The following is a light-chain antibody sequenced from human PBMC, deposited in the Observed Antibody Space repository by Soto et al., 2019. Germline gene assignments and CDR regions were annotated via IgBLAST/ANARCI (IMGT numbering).Light chain of an antibody. J-gene: IGKJ4*01. V-gene: IGKV3-11*01. CDR1: QSVSSY. Sequence: IVWTQSPATLSLSQEERATLSCRASQSVSSYLAWYQQKPGQAPRLLIYDASSRATGIPARFSGSGSGTDFTLPISSLEPEDFAVYYCQQRSNWPPLLSFGGGTKVDI. CDR2: DAS. CDR3: QQRSNWPPLLS.